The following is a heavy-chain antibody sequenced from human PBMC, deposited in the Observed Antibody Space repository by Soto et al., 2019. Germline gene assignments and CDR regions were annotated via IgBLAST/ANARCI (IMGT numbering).Heavy chain of an antibody. J-gene: IGHJ4*02. D-gene: IGHD2-2*01. CDR1: GFTFSQGR. V-gene: IGHV3-15*01. Sequence: GAPRRRGGASGFTFSQGRVGWVPQAPGKGLEWVGRIKSKTDGGTTDYAAPVKGRFTISRDDSKNTLYLQMNSLKTEDTAVYYCTTVPAASGYWGQGTLVTVSS. CDR3: TTVPAASGY. CDR2: IKSKTDGGTT.